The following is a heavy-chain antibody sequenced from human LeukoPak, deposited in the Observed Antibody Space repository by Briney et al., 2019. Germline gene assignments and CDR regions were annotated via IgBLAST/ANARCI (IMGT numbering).Heavy chain of an antibody. V-gene: IGHV3-21*01. J-gene: IGHJ5*02. CDR3: ARDRGSPGDNWFDP. Sequence: GGSLRLSCAASGFTFSSYSMNWVRQAPGKGLEWVSSISSSSSYIYYADSVKGRFTISRDNAKNSLYLQMNSLRAEDTAVYYCARDRGSPGDNWFDPWGQGTLVTVSS. D-gene: IGHD1-26*01. CDR2: ISSSSSYI. CDR1: GFTFSSYS.